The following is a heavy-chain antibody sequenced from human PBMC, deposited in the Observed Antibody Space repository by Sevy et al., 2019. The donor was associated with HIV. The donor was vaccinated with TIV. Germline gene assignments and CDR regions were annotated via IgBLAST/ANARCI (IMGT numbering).Heavy chain of an antibody. CDR3: AKAPRGYSYASFFDY. V-gene: IGHV3-30*18. Sequence: GGSLRLSCAASGFTFTSYGMHWVRQAPGKGLEWAAVISYDGSNKYYADSVKGRFTISRDKSKNTLYLQMNSLRAEDTAVYYCAKAPRGYSYASFFDYWGQGTLVTVSS. D-gene: IGHD5-18*01. J-gene: IGHJ4*02. CDR2: ISYDGSNK. CDR1: GFTFTSYG.